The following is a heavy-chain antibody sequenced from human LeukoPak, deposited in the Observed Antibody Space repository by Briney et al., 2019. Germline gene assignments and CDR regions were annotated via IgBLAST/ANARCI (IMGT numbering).Heavy chain of an antibody. D-gene: IGHD1/OR15-1a*01. CDR3: AKDGTGNPYYYYYMDV. CDR2: INARSGST. J-gene: IGHJ6*03. V-gene: IGHV3-23*01. CDR1: GFTFSSYA. Sequence: TGGSLRLSCAASGFTFSSYAMYWVRQAPGKGLEGCSTINARSGSTYYADSVKGRFTISRDNSKSTLYLQMNSLRAEDTAVYYCAKDGTGNPYYYYYMDVWGRGTTVTVSS.